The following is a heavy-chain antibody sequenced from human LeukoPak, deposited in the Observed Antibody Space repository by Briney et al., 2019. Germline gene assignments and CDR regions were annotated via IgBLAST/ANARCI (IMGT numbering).Heavy chain of an antibody. V-gene: IGHV1-3*01. Sequence: ASVKVSCKASGYTFTSYATHWVRQAPGQRLEWMGWINAGNGNTKYSQKFQGRVTITRDTSASTAYMELSSLRSEDTAVYYCARVDGSGSFYGMDVWGQGTTVTVSS. CDR3: ARVDGSGSFYGMDV. CDR2: INAGNGNT. J-gene: IGHJ6*02. D-gene: IGHD3-10*01. CDR1: GYTFTSYA.